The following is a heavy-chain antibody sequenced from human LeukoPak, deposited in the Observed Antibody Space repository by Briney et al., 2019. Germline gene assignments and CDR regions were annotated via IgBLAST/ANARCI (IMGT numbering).Heavy chain of an antibody. CDR2: ISYDGSNK. V-gene: IGHV3-30-3*01. J-gene: IGHJ4*02. CDR3: ARAGKSVVAAMDPLSY. CDR1: GFTFSSYA. Sequence: GRSLRLSCAASGFTFSSYAMHWVRQAPGKGLEWVAVISYDGSNKYYADSVKGRFTISRDNSKNTLYLQMNSLRAEDTAVYYCARAGKSVVAAMDPLSYWGQGTLVTVPS. D-gene: IGHD2-15*01.